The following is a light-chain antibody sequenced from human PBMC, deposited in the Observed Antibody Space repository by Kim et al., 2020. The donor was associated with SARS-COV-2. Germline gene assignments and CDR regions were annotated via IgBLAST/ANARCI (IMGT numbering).Light chain of an antibody. J-gene: IGKJ1*01. CDR2: WAS. CDR1: QSVLYSSNNKNY. Sequence: DIVMTQSPDSLAVSLGERATINCKSSQSVLYSSNNKNYLAWYQQRPGQPPKLLIYWASTRASGVPDRFSGSGSGTDFTLTISSLQAADVAVYYCQQYYTTPWTFGQGTKVEIK. V-gene: IGKV4-1*01. CDR3: QQYYTTPWT.